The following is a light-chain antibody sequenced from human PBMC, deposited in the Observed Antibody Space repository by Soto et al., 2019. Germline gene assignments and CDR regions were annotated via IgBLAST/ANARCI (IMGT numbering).Light chain of an antibody. V-gene: IGLV2-14*01. CDR2: GVT. Sequence: QSVLTQPASVSGSPGQSINISFTGSNSDIGAYNYVSWYQQHPGKAPKLIIHGVTNRPSGVSHRFSGSKSDYTASLTISGLQAEDEGDYYCSSYTTAYFYVFGTGTKATVL. CDR1: NSDIGAYNY. CDR3: SSYTTAYFYV. J-gene: IGLJ1*01.